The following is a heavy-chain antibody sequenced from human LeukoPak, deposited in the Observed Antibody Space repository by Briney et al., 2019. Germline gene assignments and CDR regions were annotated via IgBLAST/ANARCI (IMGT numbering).Heavy chain of an antibody. D-gene: IGHD2-21*02. CDR2: INPNSGGT. V-gene: IGHV1-2*02. Sequence: ASVKVSCKASGYTFTGYYMHWVRQAPGQGLEWMGWINPNSGGTNYAQKFQGRVTMTRDTSISTAYMELSRLRSDDTAMYYCVRGPSDSSLPGPWGQGTLVIVSS. CDR3: VRGPSDSSLPGP. CDR1: GYTFTGYY. J-gene: IGHJ5*02.